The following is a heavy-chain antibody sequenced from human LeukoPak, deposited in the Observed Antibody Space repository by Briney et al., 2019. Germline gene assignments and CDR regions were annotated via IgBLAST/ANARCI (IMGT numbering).Heavy chain of an antibody. CDR1: GYTFTSYD. V-gene: IGHV1-8*01. CDR3: ASLVSIKGIAVARGAFDI. CDR2: MNPNSGNT. Sequence: GASVKVSCKASGYTFTSYDINWVRQATGQGLEWMGWMNPNSGNTGYAQKFQGRVTMTRNTSISTAYMELSSLRSEDTAVYYCASLVSIKGIAVARGAFDIWGQGTLVTVSS. J-gene: IGHJ4*02. D-gene: IGHD6-19*01.